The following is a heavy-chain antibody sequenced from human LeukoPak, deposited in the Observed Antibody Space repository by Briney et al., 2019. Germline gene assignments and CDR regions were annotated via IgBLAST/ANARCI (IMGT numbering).Heavy chain of an antibody. J-gene: IGHJ4*02. V-gene: IGHV1-24*01. CDR3: AAERSGELMAY. CDR1: GYTLTVLS. D-gene: IGHD3-3*01. Sequence: ASVTVSCTVSGYTLTVLSVYWVRQAPGKGLVWMGGLDRGDGAKIYAQRFQGRVSVTEDTSTGTAYMELSSLTSNDTAVYFCAAERSGELMAYWGQGTLVTVSS. CDR2: LDRGDGAK.